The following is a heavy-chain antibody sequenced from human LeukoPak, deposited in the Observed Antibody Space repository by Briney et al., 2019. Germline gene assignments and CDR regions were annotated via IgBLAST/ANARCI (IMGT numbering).Heavy chain of an antibody. J-gene: IGHJ4*02. D-gene: IGHD3-22*01. Sequence: PSETLSLTCTVSGGTISSYYWNWIRQPPGKGLEWIGYIHYSGSTKYNPSLKSRVTISVDTSKNQFSLKLSSVTAADTAVYYCVRHEGSGYFYNWGQGTLVTVSS. V-gene: IGHV4-59*08. CDR2: IHYSGST. CDR1: GGTISSYY. CDR3: VRHEGSGYFYN.